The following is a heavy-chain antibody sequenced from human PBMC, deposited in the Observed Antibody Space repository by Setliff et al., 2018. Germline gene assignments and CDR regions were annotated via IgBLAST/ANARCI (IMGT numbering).Heavy chain of an antibody. V-gene: IGHV3-15*01. J-gene: IGHJ4*02. CDR2: IKSTTEDAST. D-gene: IGHD3-3*01. Sequence: GGSLRLSCAASGITFKNAWTTWVRQAPGKGLEWVGRIKSTTEDASTDLAAAVKGRFTISRDNSKNTLYLQMNSLRPEDTAVYYCVKVSGRFDAGFDSWGQGTLVTVSS. CDR1: GITFKNAW. CDR3: VKVSGRFDAGFDS.